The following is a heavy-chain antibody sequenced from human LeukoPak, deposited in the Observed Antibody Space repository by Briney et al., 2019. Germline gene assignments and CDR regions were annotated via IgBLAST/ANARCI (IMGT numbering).Heavy chain of an antibody. Sequence: SETLSLTCTVSGGSISSSSYYWGWIRQSPGKGLEWIGGLYDSGNTYYNPSLKSRVSMSADTSKNQFSLKLNSVTAADTAVYYCGRAQSNQMATKIWGQGTLVTASS. CDR1: GGSISSSSYY. J-gene: IGHJ4*02. CDR2: LYDSGNT. CDR3: GRAQSNQMATKI. D-gene: IGHD5-24*01. V-gene: IGHV4-39*07.